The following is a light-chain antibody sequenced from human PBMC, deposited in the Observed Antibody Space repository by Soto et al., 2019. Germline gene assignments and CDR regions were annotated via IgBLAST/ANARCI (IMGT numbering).Light chain of an antibody. CDR3: QQYNNWPQWT. Sequence: EIVMTQSPATLSVSPWERATLSCRASQRVIRNLAWYQQKPGQAPRLLIYDASTRATGIPDRFSGSGSETEFALTISSLQSEDYAIYYCQQYNNWPQWTVGQGTQVDIK. CDR1: QRVIRN. CDR2: DAS. V-gene: IGKV3-15*01. J-gene: IGKJ1*01.